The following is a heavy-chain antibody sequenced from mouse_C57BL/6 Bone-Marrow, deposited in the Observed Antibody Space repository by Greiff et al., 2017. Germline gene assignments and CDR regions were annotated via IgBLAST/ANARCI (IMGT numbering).Heavy chain of an antibody. J-gene: IGHJ4*01. CDR3: ARSGDCGDYYAGDY. Sequence: QVQLQQPGAELVMPGASVKLSCKASGYTFTSYWMHWVKQRPGQGLEWIGEIDPSDSYTNYNQKFKGKSTLTVDKSSSTAYMQLSSLTSEDSAVXYCARSGDCGDYYAGDYWGQGTSVTVSS. D-gene: IGHD3-1*01. V-gene: IGHV1-69*01. CDR2: IDPSDSYT. CDR1: GYTFTSYW.